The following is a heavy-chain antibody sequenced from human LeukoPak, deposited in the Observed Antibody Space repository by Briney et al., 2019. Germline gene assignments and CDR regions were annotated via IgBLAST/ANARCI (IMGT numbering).Heavy chain of an antibody. CDR3: ARSNRYSSGGDWFDP. CDR1: GFTFINAW. CDR2: SSSSGSTK. V-gene: IGHV3-48*04. D-gene: IGHD6-25*01. J-gene: IGHJ5*02. Sequence: GSLRLSCAASGFTFINAWMAWVRQAPGKGLEWVSYSSSSGSTKYYADSVKGRFTISRDNAKNSLYLQMNSLRAEDTAVYYCARSNRYSSGGDWFDPWGQGTLVTVSS.